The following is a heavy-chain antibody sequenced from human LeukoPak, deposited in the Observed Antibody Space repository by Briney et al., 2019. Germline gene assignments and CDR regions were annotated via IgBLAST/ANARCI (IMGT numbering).Heavy chain of an antibody. V-gene: IGHV4-34*01. Sequence: SETLSLTCAVYGGSFSGYYWSWIRQPPGKGLEWIGEINHSGSTNYNPSLKSRVTISVDTSKNQFSLKLSSVTAADTAVYYCARHLWFGELYWFDPWGQGTLVTVSS. D-gene: IGHD3-10*01. CDR1: GGSFSGYY. J-gene: IGHJ5*02. CDR2: INHSGST. CDR3: ARHLWFGELYWFDP.